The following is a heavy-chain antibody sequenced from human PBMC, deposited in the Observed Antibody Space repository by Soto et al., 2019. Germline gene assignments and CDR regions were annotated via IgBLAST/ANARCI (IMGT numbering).Heavy chain of an antibody. J-gene: IGHJ6*02. CDR1: GFTFTDYW. V-gene: IGHV3-7*01. Sequence: EVQVVESGGGLVQPGGSLRLSCAASGFTFTDYWMTWVRQAPGKGLEWVANIKEDKSEKYYVDSVKGRFTISRDNAKNTLYLQMNSLRAEDTAVYYCARVRQVAHYYYYGMDVWGQGTTVTVSS. D-gene: IGHD2-15*01. CDR2: IKEDKSEK. CDR3: ARVRQVAHYYYYGMDV.